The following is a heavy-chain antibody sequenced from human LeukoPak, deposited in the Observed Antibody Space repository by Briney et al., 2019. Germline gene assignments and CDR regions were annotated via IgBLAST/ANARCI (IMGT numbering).Heavy chain of an antibody. J-gene: IGHJ4*02. V-gene: IGHV3-7*01. Sequence: GGSLRLSCAASEFTFSNAWMSWVRQAPGKGLEWVANIKQDGSEKYYVDSVKGRFTISRDNAKNSLYLQMNSLRAEDTAVYYCARRYFDYWGQGTLVTVSS. CDR3: ARRYFDY. CDR1: EFTFSNAW. CDR2: IKQDGSEK.